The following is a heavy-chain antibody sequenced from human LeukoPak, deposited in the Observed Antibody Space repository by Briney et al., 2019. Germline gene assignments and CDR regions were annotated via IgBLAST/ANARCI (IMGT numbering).Heavy chain of an antibody. V-gene: IGHV1-2*06. CDR1: GYTFTDYY. Sequence: ASVKVSCKASGYTFTDYYMHWVRQAPGQGLEWMGRINPNSGGTNYTQKFQGRVTMTRDTSVNTAYMELSRLRSDDTAVYYCATFGEFLLWGQGTLVTVSS. J-gene: IGHJ4*02. D-gene: IGHD3-10*01. CDR2: INPNSGGT. CDR3: ATFGEFLL.